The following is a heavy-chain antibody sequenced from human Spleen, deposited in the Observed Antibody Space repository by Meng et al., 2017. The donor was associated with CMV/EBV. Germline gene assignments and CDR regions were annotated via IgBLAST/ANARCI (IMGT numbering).Heavy chain of an antibody. J-gene: IGHJ5*02. CDR2: ISSSTYI. CDR3: AKAPSYYDFWSGYYRGNWFDP. CDR1: GFSLSSYK. D-gene: IGHD3-3*01. V-gene: IGHV3-21*04. Sequence: GGSLRLSCAASGFSLSSYKMNWVRQAPGKGLEWVSSISSSTYIHHADSVKGRFTVSRDNAKNSVYLQMNSLRAEDTAVYYCAKAPSYYDFWSGYYRGNWFDPWGQGTLVTVSS.